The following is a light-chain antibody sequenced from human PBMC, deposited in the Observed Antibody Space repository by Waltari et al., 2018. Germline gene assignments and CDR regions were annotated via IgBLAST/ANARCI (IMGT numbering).Light chain of an antibody. J-gene: IGKJ4*01. CDR1: QSVGTY. V-gene: IGKV3-11*01. CDR2: YAS. CDR3: QQRRNWPLT. Sequence: EIVLTQSPAILSFSPGERATLSCRASQSVGTYLALYQQRPGQSPRLLIYYASYRATGIPARFSGSGSETDFTLTISSLQPEDFAVYYCQQRRNWPLTFGGGTRVQI.